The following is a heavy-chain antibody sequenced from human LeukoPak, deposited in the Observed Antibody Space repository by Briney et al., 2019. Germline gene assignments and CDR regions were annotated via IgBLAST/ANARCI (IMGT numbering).Heavy chain of an antibody. CDR3: ASVWGSYRYVYEYYFDY. J-gene: IGHJ4*02. D-gene: IGHD3-16*02. CDR1: GFTFSSYA. V-gene: IGHV3-23*01. CDR2: ISGSGGST. Sequence: PGGSLRLSCAASGFTFSSYAMSWVRQAPGKGLEWVSAISGSGGSTYYADSVKGRFTISRDNSKNTLYLQMNSLRAEDTAVYYCASVWGSYRYVYEYYFDYWGQGTLVTVSP.